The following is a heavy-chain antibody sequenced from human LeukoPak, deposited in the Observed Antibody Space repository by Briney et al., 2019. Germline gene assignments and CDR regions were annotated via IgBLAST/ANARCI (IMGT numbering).Heavy chain of an antibody. D-gene: IGHD6-19*01. V-gene: IGHV4-39*01. J-gene: IGHJ4*02. CDR2: IYYSGST. CDR3: ARQRGIAVAGYFDY. Sequence: SETLSLTCTVSGGSISSSSYYWGWNRQPPGKGLEWIRSIYYSGSTYYNPSLKSRVTISVDTSKNQFSLKLSSVTAADTAVYYCARQRGIAVAGYFDYWGQGTLVTVSS. CDR1: GGSISSSSYY.